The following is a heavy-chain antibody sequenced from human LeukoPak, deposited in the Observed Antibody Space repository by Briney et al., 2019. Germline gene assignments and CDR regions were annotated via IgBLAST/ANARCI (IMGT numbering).Heavy chain of an antibody. CDR3: AADPYYYDSSGYYLFDY. D-gene: IGHD3-22*01. V-gene: IGHV1-58*01. Sequence: SVKVSCKASGFTFTSSAVQWVRQARGQRLEWIGWIVVGSGNTNYAQKFQERVTITRDMSTSTAYMELSSLRSEDTAVYYCAADPYYYDSSGYYLFDYWGQGTLATVSS. CDR2: IVVGSGNT. CDR1: GFTFTSSA. J-gene: IGHJ4*02.